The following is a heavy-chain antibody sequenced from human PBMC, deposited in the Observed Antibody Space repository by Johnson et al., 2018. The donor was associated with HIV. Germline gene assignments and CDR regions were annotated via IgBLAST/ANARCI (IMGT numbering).Heavy chain of an antibody. CDR3: ARENQGYSYRAFDI. J-gene: IGHJ3*02. CDR1: GFTVSSNY. D-gene: IGHD5-18*01. V-gene: IGHV3-23*04. CDR2: ISGSGGST. Sequence: VQLVESGGGVVRPGGSLRLSCAASGFTVSSNYMSWLRQAPGKALEWVSVISGSGGSTYYADSVKGRFTISRDNSKNTLYLQMNSLSAEDTAVYYCARENQGYSYRAFDIWGQGTMVTVSS.